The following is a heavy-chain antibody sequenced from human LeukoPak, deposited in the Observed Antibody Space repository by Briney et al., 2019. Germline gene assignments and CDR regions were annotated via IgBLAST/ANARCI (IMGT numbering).Heavy chain of an antibody. CDR1: GFTFSSYG. J-gene: IGHJ4*02. Sequence: GRSLRLSCAASGFTFSSYGMHWVRQAPGKGLEWVAVISYDGSNKYYADSVKGRFTISRDNSKNTLFLQMNSLRAEDTAVYYCAKATREMDYWGQGTLVTVSS. CDR2: ISYDGSNK. D-gene: IGHD1-1*01. V-gene: IGHV3-30*18. CDR3: AKATREMDY.